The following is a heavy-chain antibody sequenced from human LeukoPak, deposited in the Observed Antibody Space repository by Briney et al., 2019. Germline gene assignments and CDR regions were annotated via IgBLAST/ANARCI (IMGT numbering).Heavy chain of an antibody. V-gene: IGHV3-30-3*01. CDR3: AREMATTETFDY. J-gene: IGHJ4*02. D-gene: IGHD5-24*01. CDR2: ISYDGRNK. Sequence: PGGPLRLSCAASGFPLSSNAMHWVRQAPGKGLEGVAVISYDGRNKYSADSVKGRFTISRDSSKNTLYLQMNSLIAEDTAVYYCAREMATTETFDYWGQGALVTVSS. CDR1: GFPLSSNA.